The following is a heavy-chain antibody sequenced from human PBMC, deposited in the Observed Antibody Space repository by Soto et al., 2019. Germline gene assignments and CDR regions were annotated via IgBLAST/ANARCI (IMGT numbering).Heavy chain of an antibody. CDR3: VKDLYYDSSGYYSLTSFDY. CDR1: GFTLSSYA. Sequence: GGSLRLSCSASGFTLSSYAMHWVRQAPGKGLEYVSAISSNGGSTYYADSVKGRFTISRDNSKNTLYLQMSSLRAEDTAVYYCVKDLYYDSSGYYSLTSFDYWGQGTLVTVSS. CDR2: ISSNGGST. J-gene: IGHJ4*02. V-gene: IGHV3-64D*06. D-gene: IGHD3-22*01.